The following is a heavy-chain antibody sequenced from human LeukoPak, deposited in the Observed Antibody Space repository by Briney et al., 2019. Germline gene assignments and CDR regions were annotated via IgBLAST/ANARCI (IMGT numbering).Heavy chain of an antibody. D-gene: IGHD6-19*01. Sequence: GASVKVSCQASGYTFTSYGITWVRQAPGQGPEWMGWINTYNGNTNYIQRLQGRLTMTTDTSTSTAYMELRSLGSDDTAVYYCARNSHGYSSGWLQFNFDYWGRGTLVTVSS. CDR2: INTYNGNT. J-gene: IGHJ4*02. V-gene: IGHV1-18*01. CDR3: ARNSHGYSSGWLQFNFDY. CDR1: GYTFTSYG.